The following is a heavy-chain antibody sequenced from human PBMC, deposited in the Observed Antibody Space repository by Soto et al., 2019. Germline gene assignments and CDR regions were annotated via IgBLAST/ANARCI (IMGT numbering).Heavy chain of an antibody. V-gene: IGHV3-33*01. CDR2: IWYDGSNK. CDR1: GFTFSDYG. D-gene: IGHD3-16*01. CDR3: AREDYDSGAFDI. Sequence: QVQLVESGGGVVQPGRSLRLSCAASGFTFSDYGMHWVRQAPGKGLEWVTLIWYDGSNKYYADSVKGRFTMSRDNSKNTLYLQMNRLRAEDTALYYCAREDYDSGAFDIWDQGTMVTVSS. J-gene: IGHJ3*02.